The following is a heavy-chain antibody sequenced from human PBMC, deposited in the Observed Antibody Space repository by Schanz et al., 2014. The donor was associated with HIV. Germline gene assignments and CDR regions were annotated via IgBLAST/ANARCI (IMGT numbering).Heavy chain of an antibody. CDR1: GYTFSSYG. CDR3: ARDTNFVLDV. CDR2: INPNSGAT. D-gene: IGHD2-8*01. Sequence: QVQLVQSGGEVKKPGASVRVSCKASGYTFSSYGVSWVRQAPGQGLEWMGWINPNSGATDSAQKFQGRVTMTRDTSISTAFMELSSLRSDDTAVYYCARDTNFVLDVWGQGTTVTVSS. J-gene: IGHJ6*02. V-gene: IGHV1-2*02.